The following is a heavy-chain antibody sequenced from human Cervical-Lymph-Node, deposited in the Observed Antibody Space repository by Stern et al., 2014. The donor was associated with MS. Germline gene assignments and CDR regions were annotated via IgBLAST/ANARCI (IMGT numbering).Heavy chain of an antibody. Sequence: EVQLVESGAEVKKPGESLKISCKTSGYSFSNFWIGWVRQMPGKGLEWMGIIYPGDSDTTYSPSFQGQVTISADESISTAYLQWRSLKASDTAMYYCVRLKGSLTRGTYFDFWGQGTLVSVSS. CDR1: GYSFSNFW. V-gene: IGHV5-51*01. CDR3: VRLKGSLTRGTYFDF. D-gene: IGHD4-17*01. J-gene: IGHJ4*02. CDR2: IYPGDSDT.